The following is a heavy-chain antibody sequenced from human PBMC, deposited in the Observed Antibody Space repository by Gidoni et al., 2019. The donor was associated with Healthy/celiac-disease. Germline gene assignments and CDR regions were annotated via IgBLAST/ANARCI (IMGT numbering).Heavy chain of an antibody. CDR3: AKDKTYETYSGSYSPYYYYGMDV. CDR1: GFTLSTHA. J-gene: IGHJ6*02. Sequence: EVQLLESGGGLVQPGGSLALSCAASGFTLSTHATSWVRRAPGKGLEWVSATSGSGGSTYYADSVKGRFTISRDNSKNTLYLQMNSLRAEDTAVYYCAKDKTYETYSGSYSPYYYYGMDVWGQGTTVTVSS. D-gene: IGHD1-26*01. V-gene: IGHV3-23*01. CDR2: TSGSGGST.